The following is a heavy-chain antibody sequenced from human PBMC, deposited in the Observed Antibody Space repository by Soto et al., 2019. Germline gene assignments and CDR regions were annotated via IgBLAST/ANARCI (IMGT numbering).Heavy chain of an antibody. J-gene: IGHJ4*02. V-gene: IGHV3-23*01. CDR1: GVTCSSYA. CDR2: ISGSGGST. Sequence: EVQLLESGGGLVQPGGSRRLSCVAWGVTCSSYAMTWVRQAPGKGLEWVSAISGSGGSTYYADSVKGRFTISRDNSKNTLYLQMNSLRAEDTAVYYCAKERLYSSGWTSNDYWGQGTLVTVSS. D-gene: IGHD6-19*01. CDR3: AKERLYSSGWTSNDY.